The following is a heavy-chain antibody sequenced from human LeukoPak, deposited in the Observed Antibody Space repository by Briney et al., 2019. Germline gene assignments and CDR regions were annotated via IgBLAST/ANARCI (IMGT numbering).Heavy chain of an antibody. CDR2: ISGSGGST. J-gene: IGHJ4*02. V-gene: IGHV3-23*01. Sequence: GRSLRLSCAASGFTFSSYAMSWVRQAPGKGLEWVSAISGSGGSTYYADSVKGRFTISRDNSKNTLYLQMNSLRAEDTAVYYCAIRSQGGPFDYWGQGTLVTVSS. CDR1: GFTFSSYA. D-gene: IGHD2/OR15-2a*01. CDR3: AIRSQGGPFDY.